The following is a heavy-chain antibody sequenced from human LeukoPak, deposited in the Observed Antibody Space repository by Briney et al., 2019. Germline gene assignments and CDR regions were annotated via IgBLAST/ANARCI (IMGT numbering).Heavy chain of an antibody. J-gene: IGHJ3*02. CDR2: IIPIFGTA. CDR3: ARDYDSSKGHASDI. Sequence: GASVKVSCKASGGTFSSYAISWVRQAPGQGLEWMGGIIPIFGTANYAQKFQGRVTITTDESTSTAYMELSSLRSEDTAVYYCARDYDSSKGHASDIWGQGTMVTVSS. CDR1: GGTFSSYA. D-gene: IGHD3-22*01. V-gene: IGHV1-69*05.